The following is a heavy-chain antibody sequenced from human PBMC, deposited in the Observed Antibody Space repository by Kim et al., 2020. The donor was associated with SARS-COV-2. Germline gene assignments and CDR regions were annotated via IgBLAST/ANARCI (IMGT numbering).Heavy chain of an antibody. CDR3: ARVRPLYSGRYYYGMDV. V-gene: IGHV4-59*01. Sequence: SETLSLTCTVSGGSISTYYWSWIRQPPGKGLEWIGYIYYSGSTNYNPSLKSRVTISVDTSNNQFSLKLSSVTAADTAVYYCARVRPLYSGRYYYGMDVWGQGTTVAVSS. CDR1: GGSISTYY. D-gene: IGHD1-26*01. CDR2: IYYSGST. J-gene: IGHJ6*02.